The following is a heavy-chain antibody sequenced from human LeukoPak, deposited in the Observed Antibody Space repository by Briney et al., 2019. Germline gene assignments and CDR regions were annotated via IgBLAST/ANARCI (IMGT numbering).Heavy chain of an antibody. CDR3: ARVRYIYGYYFDY. V-gene: IGHV4-38-2*01. D-gene: IGHD5-18*01. CDR2: MYHSGST. CDR1: GYSISSGHY. J-gene: IGHJ4*02. Sequence: SETVSLTCAVSGYSISSGHYWGWIRQPPGKGLEWIGSMYHSGSTYHNPSLKSRVTISVGTSKNQFSLNLSSVTAADTAVYYCARVRYIYGYYFDYWGQGTLVTVSS.